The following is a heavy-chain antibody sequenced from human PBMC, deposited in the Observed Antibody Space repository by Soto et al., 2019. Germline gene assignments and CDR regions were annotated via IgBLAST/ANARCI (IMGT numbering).Heavy chain of an antibody. J-gene: IGHJ6*02. CDR2: IYHSGST. CDR3: ARDREAGYNFYYGMDA. D-gene: IGHD6-19*01. CDR1: GGSISSSNW. V-gene: IGHV4-4*02. Sequence: SETLSLTCAVSGGSISSSNWWSWVRQPPGKGLEWIGEIYHSGSTNYNPSLKGRVTLSVDTSTNQVSLRLASVTAADTAIYYCARDREAGYNFYYGMDAWGQGTTVTVSS.